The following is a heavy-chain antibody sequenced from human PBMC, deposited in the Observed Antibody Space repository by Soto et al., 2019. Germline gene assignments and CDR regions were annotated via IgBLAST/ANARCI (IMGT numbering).Heavy chain of an antibody. D-gene: IGHD6-13*01. CDR3: AKDIETYSKLIGLDH. CDR1: GFTFSSYG. V-gene: IGHV3-30*18. CDR2: ISHAGCQE. Sequence: GGSLRLSCAASGFTFSSYGKHCVRQPPGKGLEWEAFISHAGCQENYADSGKGRFTISRDSSKNTLYVQMNSLRPEHTAVYYCAKDIETYSKLIGLDHWGQGTKVTVSS. J-gene: IGHJ4*02.